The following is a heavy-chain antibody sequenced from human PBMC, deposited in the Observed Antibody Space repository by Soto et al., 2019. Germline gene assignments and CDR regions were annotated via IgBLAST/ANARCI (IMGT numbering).Heavy chain of an antibody. V-gene: IGHV3-33*01. CDR3: AREGEWEVTPHYGMDV. CDR1: GFTFSSYG. J-gene: IGHJ6*02. D-gene: IGHD1-26*01. CDR2: IWYDGSNK. Sequence: PGGSLRLSCAASGFTFSSYGMHWVRQAPGKGLEWVAVIWYDGSNKYYADSVKGRFTISRDNSKNTLYLQMNSLRAEDTAVYYCAREGEWEVTPHYGMDVWGQGTTVTVSS.